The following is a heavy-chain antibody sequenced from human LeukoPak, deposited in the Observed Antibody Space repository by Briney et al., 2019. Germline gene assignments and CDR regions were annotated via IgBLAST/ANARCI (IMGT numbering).Heavy chain of an antibody. V-gene: IGHV3-23*01. CDR1: GFSFSTYP. D-gene: IGHD4-17*01. Sequence: GGSLRLSCAASGFSFSTYPMSWVRQAPGKGLDWVSAISDSGDNKQYADSVKGRFTISRDNSKNTLYLQMNSLRAEDTAVYYCAREGGEGYGDYGGNAFDIWGQGTMVTVSS. CDR2: ISDSGDNK. CDR3: AREGGEGYGDYGGNAFDI. J-gene: IGHJ3*02.